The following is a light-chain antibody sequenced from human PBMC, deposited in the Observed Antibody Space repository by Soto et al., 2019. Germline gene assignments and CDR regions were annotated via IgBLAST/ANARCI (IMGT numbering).Light chain of an antibody. CDR1: QTISTY. V-gene: IGKV1-39*01. J-gene: IGKJ4*01. CDR2: SIS. CDR3: QQTYNLPPT. Sequence: DIQLTQSPSSLSASVGHRVSSTCRTSQTISTYLNWYHHRPGQAPKLLIYSISNLQSGVPSRFSGGGAGTEFTLTISSLQPEDFGSYSCQQTYNLPPTFGGGTRVQIK.